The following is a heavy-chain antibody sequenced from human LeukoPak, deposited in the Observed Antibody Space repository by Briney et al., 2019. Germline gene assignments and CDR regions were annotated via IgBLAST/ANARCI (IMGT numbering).Heavy chain of an antibody. CDR3: ARRDYYDSSGYSYFDY. V-gene: IGHV4-59*08. CDR2: IYYSGST. CDR1: GGSISSYY. Sequence: PSETLSLTCTVSGGSISSYYWSWIRQPPGKGLEWIGYIYYSGSTNYIPSLKSRVTISVDASKNQFSLKLSSVTAAETAVYYCARRDYYDSSGYSYFDYWGQGTLVTVSS. J-gene: IGHJ4*02. D-gene: IGHD3-22*01.